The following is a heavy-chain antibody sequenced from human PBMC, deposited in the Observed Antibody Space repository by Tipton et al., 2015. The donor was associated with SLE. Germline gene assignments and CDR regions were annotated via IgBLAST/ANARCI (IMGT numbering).Heavy chain of an antibody. D-gene: IGHD6-13*01. CDR3: ARQGGDSSSWYDDY. CDR2: IDPSDSYT. CDR1: GYSFTSYW. V-gene: IGHV5-10-1*01. Sequence: QLVQSGPEVKKPGESLRISCKGSGYSFTSYWINWVRQMPGKGLEWMGKIDPSDSYTNYSPSFQGHVTISADKSISTAYLQWSSLKASDTAMYYCARQGGDSSSWYDDYWGQGTLVTVSS. J-gene: IGHJ4*02.